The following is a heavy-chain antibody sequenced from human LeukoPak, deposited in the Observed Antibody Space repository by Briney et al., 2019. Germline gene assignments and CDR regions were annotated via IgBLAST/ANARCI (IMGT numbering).Heavy chain of an antibody. CDR2: ISAYNGNT. CDR3: ARDLQQQLVYNWFDP. Sequence: ASVKVSCKASGYTFTSYGISWVRQAPGQGLEWMGWISAYNGNTNYAQKLQGRVTMTTDTSTSTAYMELRSLRSDDTAVYYCARDLQQQLVYNWFDPWGQGTLVTVSS. J-gene: IGHJ5*02. CDR1: GYTFTSYG. V-gene: IGHV1-18*01. D-gene: IGHD6-13*01.